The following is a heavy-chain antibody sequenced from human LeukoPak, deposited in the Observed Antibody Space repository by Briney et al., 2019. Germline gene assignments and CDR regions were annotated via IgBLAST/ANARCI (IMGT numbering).Heavy chain of an antibody. CDR1: GFTFSSYG. Sequence: PGGSLRLSCAASGFTFSSYGMHWVRQAPGKGLEWVAFIRYDGSSKYYADSVKGRFTIPRDNSKNTLYLQMNSLRAEDTAVYYCAKDGETSYSSSWYGDYYYMDVWGKGPRSPSP. J-gene: IGHJ6*03. D-gene: IGHD6-13*01. CDR3: AKDGETSYSSSWYGDYYYMDV. V-gene: IGHV3-30*02. CDR2: IRYDGSSK.